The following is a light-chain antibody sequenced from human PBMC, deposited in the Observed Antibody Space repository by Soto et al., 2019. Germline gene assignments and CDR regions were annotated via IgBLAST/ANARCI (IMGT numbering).Light chain of an antibody. CDR2: DAS. J-gene: IGKJ5*01. Sequence: EVVMTQSPASLSASPGERVTLSCRASQNIRSSLAWYQQRPGQAPRLLIYDASTRATGIPPRFSGGGSGTEFTLTISSLQSEDFAVYYCQQYNNWPPVTFGPGTRLEIK. CDR1: QNIRSS. CDR3: QQYNNWPPVT. V-gene: IGKV3-15*01.